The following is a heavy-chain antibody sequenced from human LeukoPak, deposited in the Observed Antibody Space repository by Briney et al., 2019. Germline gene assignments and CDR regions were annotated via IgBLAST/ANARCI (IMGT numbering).Heavy chain of an antibody. CDR2: ISGSGGST. Sequence: PGGSLRLSCAASGFTFSSYGVSWVRQAPGKGLEWVSAISGSGGSTYYADSVKGRFTISRDNSKNTLYLQMNSLRAEDTAVYYCAKFYPPLRYFDWLPYYFDYWGRGTLVTVSS. CDR1: GFTFSSYG. J-gene: IGHJ4*02. V-gene: IGHV3-23*01. CDR3: AKFYPPLRYFDWLPYYFDY. D-gene: IGHD3-9*01.